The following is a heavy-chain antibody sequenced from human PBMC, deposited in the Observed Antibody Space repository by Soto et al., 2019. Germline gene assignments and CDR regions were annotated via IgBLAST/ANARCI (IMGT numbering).Heavy chain of an antibody. CDR2: ISPNGQGI. V-gene: IGHV3-23*01. CDR3: AKDPQYPRDYFHY. Sequence: EVKLLESGGGLVQPGGTLRLSCGVSGFTVTSNGVSWVRQAPGKGLEWVSAISPNGQGIWYADSVKGRFTISRDISRNTVFLQMDCLRAEDTAVYYCAKDPQYPRDYFHYWGQGTLVTVSS. J-gene: IGHJ4*02. CDR1: GFTVTSNG. D-gene: IGHD4-4*01.